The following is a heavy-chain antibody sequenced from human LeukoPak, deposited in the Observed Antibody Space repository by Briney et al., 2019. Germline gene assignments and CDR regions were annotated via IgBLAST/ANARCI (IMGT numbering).Heavy chain of an antibody. Sequence: SETLSLTCTVSGGSISSYYWSWIRQPPGKGLEWIGYIYTSGSTNYNPSLKSRVTMSVDTFKSQFSLRLSSVTAADTAVYYCARRLAPASGSPHIYYYMDVWGKGTTVTVSS. CDR3: ARRLAPASGSPHIYYYMDV. D-gene: IGHD3-10*01. V-gene: IGHV4-4*09. J-gene: IGHJ6*03. CDR1: GGSISSYY. CDR2: IYTSGST.